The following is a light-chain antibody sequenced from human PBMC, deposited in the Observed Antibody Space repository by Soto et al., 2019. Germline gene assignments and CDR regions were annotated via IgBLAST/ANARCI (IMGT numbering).Light chain of an antibody. J-gene: IGKJ1*01. CDR1: QSVSSNY. CDR3: QHYGSSPAT. Sequence: VLKQSKRNLSLSPGERATLSCRASQSVSSNYLAWYQQKPGQAPRLLIYGASSRAIGIPDRFSGSGSGTDFTLTISRLEPEDFAVYYCQHYGSSPATFGQGTKVDIK. CDR2: GAS. V-gene: IGKV3-20*01.